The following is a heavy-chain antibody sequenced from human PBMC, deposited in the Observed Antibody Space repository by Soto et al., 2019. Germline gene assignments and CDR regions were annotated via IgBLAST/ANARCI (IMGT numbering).Heavy chain of an antibody. D-gene: IGHD3-9*01. Sequence: SETLSLTCTVSGGSISSSSYYWGWIRQPPGKGLEWIGSIYYSGSTYYNPSLKSRVTISVDTSKNQFSLKLSSVTAADTAVYYCASWGDYDILTGSPSFDYWGQGTLVTVSS. CDR2: IYYSGST. J-gene: IGHJ4*02. CDR1: GGSISSSSYY. CDR3: ASWGDYDILTGSPSFDY. V-gene: IGHV4-39*01.